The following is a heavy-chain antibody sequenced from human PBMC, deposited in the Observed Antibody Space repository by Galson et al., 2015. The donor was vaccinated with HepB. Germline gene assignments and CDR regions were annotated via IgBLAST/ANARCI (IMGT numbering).Heavy chain of an antibody. Sequence: SLRLSCAASGFTFSSYAMSWVRQAPGKGLEWVSAISGSGGSTYYADSVKGRFTISRDNSKNTLYLQMNSLRAEDTAVYYCAKDSGDVIWFGESTSGSFDYWGQGTLVTVSS. V-gene: IGHV3-23*01. J-gene: IGHJ4*02. CDR1: GFTFSSYA. CDR2: ISGSGGST. D-gene: IGHD3-10*01. CDR3: AKDSGDVIWFGESTSGSFDY.